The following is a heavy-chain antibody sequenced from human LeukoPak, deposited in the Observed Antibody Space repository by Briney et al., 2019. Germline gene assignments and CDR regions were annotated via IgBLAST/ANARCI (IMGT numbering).Heavy chain of an antibody. V-gene: IGHV7-4-1*02. CDR3: ARDLLSLYCGGDCYSLPPGY. D-gene: IGHD2-21*02. J-gene: IGHJ4*02. CDR1: GGTFSSYA. Sequence: GASVKVSCKASGGTFSSYAISWVRQAPGQGLEWMGWINTNTGNPTYAQGFTGRFVFSLDTSVSTAYLQISSLKAEDTAVYYCARDLLSLYCGGDCYSLPPGYWGQGTLVTVSS. CDR2: INTNTGNP.